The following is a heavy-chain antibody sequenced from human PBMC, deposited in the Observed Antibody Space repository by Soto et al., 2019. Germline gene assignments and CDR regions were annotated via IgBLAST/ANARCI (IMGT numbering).Heavy chain of an antibody. J-gene: IGHJ6*02. D-gene: IGHD5-12*01. Sequence: ASVKVSCKASGGTFSSYAISWVRQAPGQGLEWMGGIIPIFGTANYAQKFQGRVTITADESTSTAYMELSSLRSEDTAVYYCARDMGSGYDEGDVGYYYGMDVWGQGTTVTVSS. CDR2: IIPIFGTA. CDR1: GGTFSSYA. V-gene: IGHV1-69*13. CDR3: ARDMGSGYDEGDVGYYYGMDV.